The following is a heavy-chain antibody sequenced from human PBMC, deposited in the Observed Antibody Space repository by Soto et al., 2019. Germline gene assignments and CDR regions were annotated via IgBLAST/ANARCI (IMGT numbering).Heavy chain of an antibody. Sequence: SVKVSCKASGFTFTSSAVQWVRQARGQRLEWIGWIVVGSGNTNYAQKFQERVTITRDMSTSTAYMELSSLRSEDTAVYYCAASVTMVRGAKLYSNDCWGQGALVSVSS. V-gene: IGHV1-58*01. CDR1: GFTFTSSA. CDR2: IVVGSGNT. CDR3: AASVTMVRGAKLYSNDC. D-gene: IGHD3-10*01. J-gene: IGHJ4*02.